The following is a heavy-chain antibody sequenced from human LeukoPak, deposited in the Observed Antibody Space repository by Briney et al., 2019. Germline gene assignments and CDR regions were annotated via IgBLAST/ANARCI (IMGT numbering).Heavy chain of an antibody. CDR2: IYYSGST. CDR1: GGSISSGGYY. D-gene: IGHD5-12*01. CDR3: ARALPGGDGYNYDAFDI. V-gene: IGHV4-31*03. Sequence: SETLSLTCTVSGGSISSGGYYWSWIRQHPGKGLEWIGYIYYSGSTYYNPSLKSRATISVDTSKNQFSLKLSSVTAADTAVYYCARALPGGDGYNYDAFDIWGQGTMVTVSS. J-gene: IGHJ3*02.